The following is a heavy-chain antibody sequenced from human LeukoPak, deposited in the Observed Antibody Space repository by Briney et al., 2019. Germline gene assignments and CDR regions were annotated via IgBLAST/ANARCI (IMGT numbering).Heavy chain of an antibody. CDR3: ARSWSWPDAFDI. V-gene: IGHV4-59*01. J-gene: IGHJ3*02. CDR1: SDSISTYY. Sequence: KTSETLSLTCTVSSDSISTYYWSWIRRPPGKGLEWVGYISYSGSTNYNPSLKSPVTISLDTSKNQFSLKLSSVTAADTAVYYCARSWSWPDAFDIWGRGTMVTVSS. CDR2: ISYSGST. D-gene: IGHD3-10*01.